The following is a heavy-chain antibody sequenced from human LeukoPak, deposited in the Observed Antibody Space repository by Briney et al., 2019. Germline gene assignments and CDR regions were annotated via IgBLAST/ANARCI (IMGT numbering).Heavy chain of an antibody. J-gene: IGHJ4*02. CDR3: ARRREGTTGTTSTLYFDY. D-gene: IGHD1-1*01. V-gene: IGHV1-2*06. CDR1: GYTFTGYY. CDR2: INPNSGGT. Sequence: GASVTVSCKASGYTFTGYYMHWVRQAPGQGLEWMGRINPNSGGTNYAQKSQGRVTMTRDTSISTAYMELSRVRSDDTAVYYCARRREGTTGTTSTLYFDYWGQGTLVTVSS.